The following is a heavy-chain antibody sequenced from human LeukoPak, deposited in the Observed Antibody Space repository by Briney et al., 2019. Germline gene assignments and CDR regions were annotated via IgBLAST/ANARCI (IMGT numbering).Heavy chain of an antibody. CDR1: GFTFSSYA. J-gene: IGHJ4*02. V-gene: IGHV3-23*01. CDR3: ARGAILTGSLFDY. Sequence: GGSLRLSCAAFGFTFSSYAMSWVRQAPGKGLEWVSAISGSGGSTYYADSVKGRFTISRDNSKNTLYLQMNSLRAEDTAVYYCARGAILTGSLFDYWGQGTLVTVSS. CDR2: ISGSGGST. D-gene: IGHD3-9*01.